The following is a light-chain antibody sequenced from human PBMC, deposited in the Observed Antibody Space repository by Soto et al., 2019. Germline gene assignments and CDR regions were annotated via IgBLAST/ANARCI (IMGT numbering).Light chain of an antibody. Sequence: EIVLTQSPGTLSLSPGDRATLSSRASQSVTSNFLVWYQQKPGRAPRLLMYGVSIRAPGIPDRFTGSGSGTDFTLTINRLEPVDFAVYYCQQYGNSAITFGQGTRLEIK. CDR1: QSVTSNF. CDR2: GVS. V-gene: IGKV3-20*01. CDR3: QQYGNSAIT. J-gene: IGKJ5*01.